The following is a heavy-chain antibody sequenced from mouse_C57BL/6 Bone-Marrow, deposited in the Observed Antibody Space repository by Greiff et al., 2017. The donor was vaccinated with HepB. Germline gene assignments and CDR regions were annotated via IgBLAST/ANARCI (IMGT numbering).Heavy chain of an antibody. D-gene: IGHD1-1*01. CDR2: ISDGGSYT. V-gene: IGHV5-4*01. CDR3: AREWLFTTVVASFDY. CDR1: GFTFSSYA. J-gene: IGHJ2*01. Sequence: EVQRVESGGGLVKPGGSLKLSCAASGFTFSSYAMSWVRQTPEKRLEWVATISDGGSYTYYPDNVKGRFTISRDNAKNNLYLQMSHLKSEDTAMYYCAREWLFTTVVASFDYWGQGTTLTVSS.